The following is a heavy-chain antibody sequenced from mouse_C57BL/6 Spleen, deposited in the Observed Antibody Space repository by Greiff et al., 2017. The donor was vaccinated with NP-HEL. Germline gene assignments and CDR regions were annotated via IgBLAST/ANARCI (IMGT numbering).Heavy chain of an antibody. CDR3: ARSRTAVFDY. CDR2: INPNNGGT. V-gene: IGHV1-26*01. J-gene: IGHJ2*01. CDR1: GYTFTDYY. D-gene: IGHD4-1*01. Sequence: EVQLHQSGPELVKPGASVQISCKASGYTFTDYYMNWVKQSHGKSLEWIGDINPNNGGTSYNQKFKGKATLTVDKSSSTAYMELRSLTSEDSAVYYCARSRTAVFDYWGHGTTLTVSS.